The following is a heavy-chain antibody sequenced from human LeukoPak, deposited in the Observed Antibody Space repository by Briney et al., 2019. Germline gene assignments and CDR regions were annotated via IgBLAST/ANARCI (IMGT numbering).Heavy chain of an antibody. D-gene: IGHD3-10*01. CDR3: AVTFGSDSYYYYYYGMAV. V-gene: IGHV4-30-4*01. Sequence: PSETLSLTCTVSGGSVSSGDYYWIWIRQPPGKGLEWIGYTHSSGNTFYNPTLKSRTTISVDPSQNHFSLRLTSVAAADSAVFYCAVTFGSDSYYYYYYGMAVWGQGTSVTVS. CDR2: THSSGNT. J-gene: IGHJ6*02. CDR1: GGSVSSGDYY.